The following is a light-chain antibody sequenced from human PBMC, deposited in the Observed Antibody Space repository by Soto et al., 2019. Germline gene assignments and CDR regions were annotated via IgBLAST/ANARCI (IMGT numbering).Light chain of an antibody. V-gene: IGKV3-20*01. J-gene: IGKJ3*01. CDR1: QSVRSSY. Sequence: EIVLTQSPGTLSLSPGERATLSCRASQSVRSSYLAWYQQKPGQAPRLLIYGASTRATGFPDRFSGSGSGTDFTLTISRLEPEDFAVYHCQQYRSSPPAFGPGTKVDLK. CDR2: GAS. CDR3: QQYRSSPPA.